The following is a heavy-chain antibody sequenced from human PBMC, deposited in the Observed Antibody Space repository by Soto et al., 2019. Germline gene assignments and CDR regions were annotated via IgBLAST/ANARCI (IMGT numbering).Heavy chain of an antibody. D-gene: IGHD2-15*01. V-gene: IGHV1-18*01. Sequence: QAQLAQSGAEVKKPGASVNISCKASGYTFTNYGFIWVRQAPGHGLEWVGWISPYNGKTEYAQKFQGRVTMTRDKPTSTAYMELRSRRSDDTAVYYCARDIYGGNCCDAFDIWGQGTMVTVSS. CDR2: ISPYNGKT. J-gene: IGHJ3*02. CDR3: ARDIYGGNCCDAFDI. CDR1: GYTFTNYG.